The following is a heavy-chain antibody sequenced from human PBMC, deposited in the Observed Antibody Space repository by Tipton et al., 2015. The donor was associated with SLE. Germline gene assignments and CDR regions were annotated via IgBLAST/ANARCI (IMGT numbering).Heavy chain of an antibody. CDR3: ASLYRG. Sequence: AVSGGFFVSSNYMSWVRQAPGKGLGWISVLFSDGRTFYADSVKGRFTISRDNSKNTLILQMDSLRVDDTAVYYCASLYRGWGQGTLVTVSS. D-gene: IGHD5-12*01. V-gene: IGHV3-53*01. CDR2: LFSDGRT. J-gene: IGHJ4*02. CDR1: GGFFVSSNY.